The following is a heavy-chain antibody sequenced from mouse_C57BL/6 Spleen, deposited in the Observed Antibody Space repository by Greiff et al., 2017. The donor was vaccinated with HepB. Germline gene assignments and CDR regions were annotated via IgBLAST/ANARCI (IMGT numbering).Heavy chain of an antibody. CDR2: ISDGGSYT. CDR1: GFTFSSYA. J-gene: IGHJ4*01. V-gene: IGHV5-4*01. CDR3: ARDRDYSNYVYAMDY. D-gene: IGHD2-5*01. Sequence: EVQLQESGGGLVKPGGSLKLSCAASGFTFSSYAMSWVRQTPEKRLEWVATISDGGSYTYYPDNVKGRFTISRDNAKNNLYLQMSHLKSEDTAMYYCARDRDYSNYVYAMDYWGQGTSVTVSS.